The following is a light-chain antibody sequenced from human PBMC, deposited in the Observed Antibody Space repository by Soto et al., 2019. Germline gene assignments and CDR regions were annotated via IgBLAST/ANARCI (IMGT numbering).Light chain of an antibody. Sequence: EIVLTQSPATLSLSPGERATLSCRASQSVSSYLSWYQQKPGQAPRLLIYDASNRATGIPARFSGSGSGTDFTPTISSLEPEDFAVYYCHQRSNWPPLTFGQGTKVEIK. J-gene: IGKJ1*01. CDR2: DAS. CDR1: QSVSSY. CDR3: HQRSNWPPLT. V-gene: IGKV3-11*01.